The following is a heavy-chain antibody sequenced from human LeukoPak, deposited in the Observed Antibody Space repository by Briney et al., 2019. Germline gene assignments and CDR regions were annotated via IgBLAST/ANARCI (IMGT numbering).Heavy chain of an antibody. V-gene: IGHV4-34*01. Sequence: SETLSLTCTVSGGSISSYYWSWIRQPPGKGLEWIGEINHSGSTNYNPSLKSRVTISVDTSKNQFSLKLSSVTAADTAVYYCARELRYYDSSGPLGYYYYMDVWGKGTTVTVSS. J-gene: IGHJ6*03. CDR3: ARELRYYDSSGPLGYYYYMDV. CDR1: GGSISSYY. CDR2: INHSGST. D-gene: IGHD3-22*01.